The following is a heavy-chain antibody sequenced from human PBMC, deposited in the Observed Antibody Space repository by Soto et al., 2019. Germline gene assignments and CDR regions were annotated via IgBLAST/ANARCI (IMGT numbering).Heavy chain of an antibody. V-gene: IGHV6-1*01. Sequence: PSLTCAISGDSVSSNSAAWNWIRQTPSRGLEWLGRTYYRSKWYNDYAVSVKSRITINPDTSKNQFSLQLNSVTPEDTAVYYCARWRGGWFGEFYYYYGMDVWGQGTMVTVSS. D-gene: IGHD3-10*01. CDR2: TYYRSKWYN. CDR1: GDSVSSNSAA. CDR3: ARWRGGWFGEFYYYYGMDV. J-gene: IGHJ6*02.